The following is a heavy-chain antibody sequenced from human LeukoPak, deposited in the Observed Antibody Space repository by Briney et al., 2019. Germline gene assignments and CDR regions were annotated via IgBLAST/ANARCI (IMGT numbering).Heavy chain of an antibody. CDR3: ATTRSYYYDNSGPDAFYI. CDR2: IHPNSGVT. CDR1: GYIFIGYY. D-gene: IGHD3-22*01. V-gene: IGHV1-2*04. Sequence: ASVKVSCKASGYIFIGYYIHWVRQAPGQGLEWMGWIHPNSGVTNYAQKFQGWVAMTRDTSISTAYMELSRLRSDDTAVYYCATTRSYYYDNSGPDAFYIWGQGTMVTVSS. J-gene: IGHJ3*02.